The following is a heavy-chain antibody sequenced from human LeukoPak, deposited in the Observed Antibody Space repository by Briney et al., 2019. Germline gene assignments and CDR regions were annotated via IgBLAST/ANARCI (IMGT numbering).Heavy chain of an antibody. CDR2: IKQDGGEK. D-gene: IGHD2-2*03. J-gene: IGHJ4*02. Sequence: GGSLRLSCAASGFTFSSYYMSWVRQAPGKGLEWVANIKQDGGEKYYVDSVKGRFTISRDNAENSLYLHMNSLRAEDTAVYYCTGRWIADYWGQGTLVTVSS. V-gene: IGHV3-7*01. CDR3: TGRWIADY. CDR1: GFTFSSYY.